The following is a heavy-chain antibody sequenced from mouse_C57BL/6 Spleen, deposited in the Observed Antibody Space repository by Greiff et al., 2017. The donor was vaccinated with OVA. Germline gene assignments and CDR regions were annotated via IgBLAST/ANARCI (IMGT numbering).Heavy chain of an antibody. CDR3: ARAYYYGSSPDY. CDR2: IDPNSGGT. CDR1: GYTFTSYW. Sequence: QVQLQQPGAELVKPGASVKLSCKASGYTFTSYWMHWVKQRPGRGLEWIGRIDPNSGGTKYNEKFKSKATLTVDNTSSTASMQLRSLTSADAAVYYCARAYYYGSSPDYWGQGTTLTVSS. D-gene: IGHD1-1*01. J-gene: IGHJ2*01. V-gene: IGHV1-72*01.